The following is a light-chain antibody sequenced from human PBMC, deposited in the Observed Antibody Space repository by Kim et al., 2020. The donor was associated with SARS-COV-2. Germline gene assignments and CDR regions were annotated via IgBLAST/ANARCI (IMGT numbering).Light chain of an antibody. CDR2: DAS. CDR3: QQRSHWPHT. V-gene: IGKV3-11*01. J-gene: IGKJ2*01. CDR1: QSVSSY. Sequence: EIVLTQSPATLSLSPGERATLSCRASQSVSSYLAWFQQKPGQAPRLLIYDASNRATGIPARFIGSGSGTDFTLTINSLEPEDFAVYYCQQRSHWPHTFGQGTKLEV.